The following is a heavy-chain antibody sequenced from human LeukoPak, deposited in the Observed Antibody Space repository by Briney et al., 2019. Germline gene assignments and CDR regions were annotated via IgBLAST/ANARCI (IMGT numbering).Heavy chain of an antibody. V-gene: IGHV4-34*01. CDR2: INHSGST. J-gene: IGHJ4*02. CDR1: GGSFSGYY. Sequence: PSETLSLTCAVYGGSFSGYYWSWIRQPPGKGLEWIGEINHSGSTNYNPSLKSRATISVDTSKNQFSLKLSSVTAADTAVYYCARGWQEGYFDYWGQGTLVTVSS. CDR3: ARGWQEGYFDY.